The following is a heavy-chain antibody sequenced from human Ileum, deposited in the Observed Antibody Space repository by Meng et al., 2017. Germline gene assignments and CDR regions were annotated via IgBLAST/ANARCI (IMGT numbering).Heavy chain of an antibody. CDR3: VRDGSSSSGGTL. CDR2: IYASVST. J-gene: IGHJ2*01. D-gene: IGHD2-2*01. CDR1: GGSLSNYY. Sequence: QVQLQESGPGLVTPAETLSLTCQVSGGSLSNYYWSWIRQPAGKGLEWIGRIYASVSTNYNPSLKTRITMSVDTSKSQFSLKLTSITAADTAVYYCVRDGSSSSGGTLWGRGTLVTVSS. V-gene: IGHV4-4*07.